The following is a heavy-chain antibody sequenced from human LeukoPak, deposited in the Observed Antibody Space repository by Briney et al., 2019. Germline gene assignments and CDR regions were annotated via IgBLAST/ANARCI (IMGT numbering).Heavy chain of an antibody. V-gene: IGHV3-15*01. D-gene: IGHD3-16*01. CDR3: ARDHVWAFDI. CDR2: IKSKTDGGTT. Sequence: PGGSLRLSCAASGFTLSNTWMRWVRQAPGKGLEWVGRIKSKTDGGTTDYAAPVKGRFTISRDNARNSLYLQMNTLRAEDTAIYYCARDHVWAFDIWGQGIMVTVSS. CDR1: GFTLSNTW. J-gene: IGHJ3*02.